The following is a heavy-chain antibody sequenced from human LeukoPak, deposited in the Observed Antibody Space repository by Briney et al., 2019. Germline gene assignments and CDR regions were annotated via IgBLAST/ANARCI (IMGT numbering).Heavy chain of an antibody. CDR1: GFTFSSYS. CDR3: AGLTTVTTGFDY. J-gene: IGHJ4*02. CDR2: ISSSSSYI. V-gene: IGHV3-21*01. D-gene: IGHD4-17*01. Sequence: GGSLRLPCAASGFTFSSYSMNWVRQAPGKGLEWVSSISSSSSYIYYADSVKGRFTISRDNAKNSLYLQMNSLRAEDTAVYYCAGLTTVTTGFDYWGQGTLVTVSS.